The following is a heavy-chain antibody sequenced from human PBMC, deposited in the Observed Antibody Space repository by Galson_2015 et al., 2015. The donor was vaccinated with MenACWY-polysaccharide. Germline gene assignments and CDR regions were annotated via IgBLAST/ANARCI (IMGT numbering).Heavy chain of an antibody. CDR1: GYMFTNYF. J-gene: IGHJ4*02. CDR2: INPDDRST. Sequence: SVKVSCKASGYMFTNYFMNWVRQAPGQGLEWMGIINPDDRSTNYAQKFRGRVTMTRDTSTGTVYMDLSSLRSDDTAVYYCARAISCIGGSCSLPGDYWGQGNPGHRLL. CDR3: ARAISCIGGSCSLPGDY. D-gene: IGHD2-15*01. V-gene: IGHV1-46*01.